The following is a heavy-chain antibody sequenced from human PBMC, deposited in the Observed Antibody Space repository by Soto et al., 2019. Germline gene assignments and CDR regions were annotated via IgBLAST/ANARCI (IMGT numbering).Heavy chain of an antibody. V-gene: IGHV3-33*01. J-gene: IGHJ6*02. D-gene: IGHD3-3*01. CDR1: GFTFSSFG. CDR3: ARDPSYYNLWSGYYPSRNGMDV. CDR2: IWYDGSKK. Sequence: QVQVVESGGGVVQPGRSLRLSCAASGFTFSSFGMHWVRQAPGKGLEWVSLIWYDGSKKSYGDSVKGRFTISRDNSRNTVYLQMNSLRADDTAVYYCARDPSYYNLWSGYYPSRNGMDVWGQGTTVTVSS.